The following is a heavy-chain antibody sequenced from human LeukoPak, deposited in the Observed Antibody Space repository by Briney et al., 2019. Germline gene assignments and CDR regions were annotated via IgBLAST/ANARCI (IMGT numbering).Heavy chain of an antibody. CDR1: GFTFSSYS. Sequence: PGGSLRLSCAASGFTFSSYSMNWVRQAPGKGLEWVSSVSSSSSYIYYADSVKGRFTISRDNAKNSLYLQMNSLRAEDTAVYYCARDYYGSGSRTTSLFDYWGQGTLVTVSS. D-gene: IGHD3-10*01. J-gene: IGHJ4*02. CDR2: VSSSSSYI. V-gene: IGHV3-21*01. CDR3: ARDYYGSGSRTTSLFDY.